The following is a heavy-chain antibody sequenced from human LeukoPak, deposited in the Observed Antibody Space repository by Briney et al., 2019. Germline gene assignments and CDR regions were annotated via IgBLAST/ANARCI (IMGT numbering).Heavy chain of an antibody. J-gene: IGHJ4*02. CDR3: ARPTQWLVFGSFDY. D-gene: IGHD6-19*01. CDR1: GGSFSGYY. V-gene: IGHV4-34*01. Sequence: SETLSLTCAVYGGSFSGYYWSWIRQPPGKGLEWIGEINHSGSTNYNPSLKSRVTISVDTSKNQFSLKLSSVTAADTAVYYCARPTQWLVFGSFDYWGQGTLVTVSS. CDR2: INHSGST.